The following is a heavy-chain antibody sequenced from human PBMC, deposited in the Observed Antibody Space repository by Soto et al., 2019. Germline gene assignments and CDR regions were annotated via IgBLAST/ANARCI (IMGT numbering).Heavy chain of an antibody. CDR2: INPSGGST. CDR3: ARAITIFGVVIEYYFDY. J-gene: IGHJ4*02. Sequence: GASVKVSCKASGYTFTSYYMHCVRQAPGQGLEWMGIINPSGGSTSYAQKFQGRVTMTRDTSTSTVYMELSSLRSEDTAVYYCARAITIFGVVIEYYFDYWGQGTLVTVSS. D-gene: IGHD3-3*01. CDR1: GYTFTSYY. V-gene: IGHV1-46*01.